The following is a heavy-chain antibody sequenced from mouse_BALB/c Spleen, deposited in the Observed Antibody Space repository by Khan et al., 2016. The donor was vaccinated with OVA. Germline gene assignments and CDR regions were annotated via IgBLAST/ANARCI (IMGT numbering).Heavy chain of an antibody. CDR3: ARWGYGSLAY. CDR2: INPGSGGT. Sequence: QVQLKQSGAELARPGTSVKVSCKASGYSFTDYLIDWVNQRPGQGLEWIGVINPGSGGTNYNEKFTGQASLTVDNSSRPAYMQFSSLKSDDSAVYFCARWGYGSLAYWGQGTLVTVSS. J-gene: IGHJ3*01. V-gene: IGHV1-54*01. D-gene: IGHD1-1*02. CDR1: GYSFTDYL.